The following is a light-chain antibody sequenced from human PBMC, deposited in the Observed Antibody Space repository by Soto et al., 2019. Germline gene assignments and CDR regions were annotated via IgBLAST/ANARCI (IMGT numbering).Light chain of an antibody. CDR3: QQYGSSSWT. J-gene: IGKJ1*01. CDR1: QSVSSSY. CDR2: GAS. Sequence: EIVLTQSPGTLSLSPGERATLSCRASQSVSSSYLVWYQQKPGQAPRLLIYGASSRATGIPDRFSGSGSGTDFTLTISRLEPEDFAVYSCQQYGSSSWTFGQGTKVEIK. V-gene: IGKV3-20*01.